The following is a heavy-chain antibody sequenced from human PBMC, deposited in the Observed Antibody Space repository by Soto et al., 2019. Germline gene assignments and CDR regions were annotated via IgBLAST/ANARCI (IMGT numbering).Heavy chain of an antibody. Sequence: PGGSLRLSCTASGFTFGDYAMSWFRQAPGKGLEWVGFIRSKAYGGTTEYAASVKGRFTISRDDSKSIAYLQMNSLKTEDTAVYYCTRVGVAAPSPVGYWGQGTLVTVSS. CDR2: IRSKAYGGTT. J-gene: IGHJ4*02. CDR1: GFTFGDYA. CDR3: TRVGVAAPSPVGY. V-gene: IGHV3-49*03. D-gene: IGHD2-15*01.